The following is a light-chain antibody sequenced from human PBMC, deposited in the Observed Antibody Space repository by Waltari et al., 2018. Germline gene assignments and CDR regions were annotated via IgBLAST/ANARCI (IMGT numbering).Light chain of an antibody. CDR3: QQTYSTLPIT. CDR2: AAS. Sequence: DIQMTQSPSSLSASVGDRVTITCRASQSISNYLNWYQQKPGKAPKLLIYAASSLQSGVPSRFSGSGSGTDFTHTISSLQPEDFATYYCQQTYSTLPITFGQGTRLETK. J-gene: IGKJ5*01. V-gene: IGKV1-39*01. CDR1: QSISNY.